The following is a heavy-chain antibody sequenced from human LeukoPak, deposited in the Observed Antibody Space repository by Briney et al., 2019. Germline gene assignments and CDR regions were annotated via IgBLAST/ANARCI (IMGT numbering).Heavy chain of an antibody. Sequence: GGSLRLSCAASGFTFSSYGMSWVRQAPGKGLEWVSGISGSGGSTYYADSVKGRFTISRDNSKNTMYLQMNSLRAEDTAVYYCAKRIQSAMAMGYWGQGTLVTVSS. V-gene: IGHV3-23*01. CDR3: AKRIQSAMAMGY. D-gene: IGHD5-18*01. J-gene: IGHJ4*02. CDR1: GFTFSSYG. CDR2: ISGSGGST.